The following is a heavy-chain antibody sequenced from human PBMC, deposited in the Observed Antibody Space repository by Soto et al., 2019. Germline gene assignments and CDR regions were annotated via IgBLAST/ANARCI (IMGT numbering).Heavy chain of an antibody. CDR1: GFSFSSYA. V-gene: IGHV3-23*01. Sequence: GSLRLSCVASGFSFSSYAMSWVGQVPGKGLEWVSTISDAAGSAYYVDSVKGRFTISRDNSKKTLYLQMNSLRAEDSAVYNCARPYGGKVGDAPDLWGPGTMVTVSS. CDR3: ARPYGGKVGDAPDL. D-gene: IGHD4-17*01. J-gene: IGHJ3*01. CDR2: ISDAAGSA.